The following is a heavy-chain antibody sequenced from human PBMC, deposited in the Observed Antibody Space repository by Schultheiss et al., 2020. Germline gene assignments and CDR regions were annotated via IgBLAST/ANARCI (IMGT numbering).Heavy chain of an antibody. D-gene: IGHD6-19*01. J-gene: IGHJ2*01. V-gene: IGHV4-34*01. CDR3: ARGRGIAVAGSRLRHRYFDL. CDR2: ITHSGST. CDR1: GGSFSGYY. Sequence: SETLSLTCAVNGGSFSGYYWSWIRQPPGTGLEWIAEITHSGSTNYNPSLKSRVTISVDTSKNQFSLKLSSVTAADTAVYYCARGRGIAVAGSRLRHRYFDLWGRGTLVTVAS.